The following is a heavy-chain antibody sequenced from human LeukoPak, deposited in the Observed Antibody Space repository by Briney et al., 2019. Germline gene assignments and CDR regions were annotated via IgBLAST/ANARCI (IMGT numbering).Heavy chain of an antibody. D-gene: IGHD6-19*01. CDR1: GFTFSSYA. V-gene: IGHV3-23*01. Sequence: GGSLRLSCAASGFTFSSYAMSWVRQAPGKGLEWVSAISGSGGSTYDADSVKGRFTISRDNSKNTLYLQMNSLRAEDTAVYYCAKDRGLAVAGTTPLDYWGQGTLVTVSS. J-gene: IGHJ4*02. CDR3: AKDRGLAVAGTTPLDY. CDR2: ISGSGGST.